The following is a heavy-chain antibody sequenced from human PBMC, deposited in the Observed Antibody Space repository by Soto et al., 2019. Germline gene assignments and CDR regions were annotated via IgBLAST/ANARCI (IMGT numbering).Heavy chain of an antibody. V-gene: IGHV1-3*01. Sequence: ASVKVSCKASGYTFTSYAMHWVRQAPGQRLEWMGWINAGNGNTKYSQKFQGRVTITRDTSASTAYMELSSLRSEDTAVYYCARAFCTNGVCYYFFDYWGHGTLVTVSS. CDR3: ARAFCTNGVCYYFFDY. CDR2: INAGNGNT. J-gene: IGHJ4*01. CDR1: GYTFTSYA. D-gene: IGHD2-8*01.